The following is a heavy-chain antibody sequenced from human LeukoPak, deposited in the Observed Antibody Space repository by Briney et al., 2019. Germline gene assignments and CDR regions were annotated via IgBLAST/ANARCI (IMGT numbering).Heavy chain of an antibody. V-gene: IGHV3-30-3*01. CDR3: AREAAAGNYYFDY. CDR1: GFTFSSYA. J-gene: IGHJ4*02. CDR2: ISHDGSNK. Sequence: GRSLRLSCAASGFTFSSYAMHWVRQAPGKGLEWVAVISHDGSNKYYADSVKGRFTISRDNSKNTLYLQMNSLRAEDTAVYYCAREAAAGNYYFDYWGQGTLVTVSS. D-gene: IGHD6-13*01.